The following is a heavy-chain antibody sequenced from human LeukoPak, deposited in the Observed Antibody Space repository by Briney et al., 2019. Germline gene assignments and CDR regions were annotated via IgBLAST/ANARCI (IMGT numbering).Heavy chain of an antibody. CDR2: IRGSGSST. CDR3: VKGGKGTPPH. Sequence: PGGSLRLSCAASGFIFSNYAMSWVRQAPGKGLEWVSGIRGSGSSTYFADSVKGWFNVSRDNSKNTLYLDLNSLRADDTAVYYCVKGGKGTPPHWGQGTLVTVSS. D-gene: IGHD3-10*01. CDR1: GFIFSNYA. V-gene: IGHV3-23*01. J-gene: IGHJ4*02.